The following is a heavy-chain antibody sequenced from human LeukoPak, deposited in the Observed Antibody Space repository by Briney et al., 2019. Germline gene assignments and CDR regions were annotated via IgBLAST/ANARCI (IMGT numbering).Heavy chain of an antibody. CDR3: ASLFLCYGCSSSSDSFNI. CDR1: GFMFSKSW. J-gene: IGHJ3*02. CDR2: IYNDGSTT. V-gene: IGHV3-74*01. Sequence: GGSLRLSCAASGFMFSKSWMHWVRQVPGKGLVWVARIYNDGSTTNYADSVNGRFTISRDNDENTLFLQMNSLRDEDTAVYYCASLFLCYGCSSSSDSFNIWGQGTMVTVSS. D-gene: IGHD6-6*01.